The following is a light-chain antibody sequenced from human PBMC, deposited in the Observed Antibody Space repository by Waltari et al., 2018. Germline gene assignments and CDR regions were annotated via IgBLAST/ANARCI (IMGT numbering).Light chain of an antibody. Sequence: DMQMTQSPSTLSASVGDRVTITCRASQSLSNWLAWYQQKPGKAPKVLIYKASTLESGVPSRFSGSGSGTEFTLTISSLQPDDFATYYCQQYRNLWTFGQGTKVEIK. J-gene: IGKJ1*01. V-gene: IGKV1-5*03. CDR3: QQYRNLWT. CDR2: KAS. CDR1: QSLSNW.